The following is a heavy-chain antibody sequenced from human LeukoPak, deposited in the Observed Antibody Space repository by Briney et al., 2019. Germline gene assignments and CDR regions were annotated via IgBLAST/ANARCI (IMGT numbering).Heavy chain of an antibody. D-gene: IGHD4-23*01. V-gene: IGHV1-2*02. Sequence: ASVKLSCKASGYTFTGYYMHWVRQAPGQGLEWMGWINPNSGGTNYAQKFQGRVTMTRDTSISTAYMELSRLRSDDTAVYYCARVDGDYDGNYYYYYGMDVWGQGTT. CDR2: INPNSGGT. CDR3: ARVDGDYDGNYYYYYGMDV. J-gene: IGHJ6*02. CDR1: GYTFTGYY.